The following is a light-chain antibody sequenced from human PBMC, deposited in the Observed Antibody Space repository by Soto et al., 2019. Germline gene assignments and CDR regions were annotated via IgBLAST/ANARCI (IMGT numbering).Light chain of an antibody. Sequence: EIVLTQSPATLSLSPGERATLSCRASQSVTNNYLAWYQQKPGQAPRLLIHGASSRAAGIPDRFSGSGSGTDFTLTISRLEPEDVAVYYCQQYGTSPPDTFGQGTRWRL. V-gene: IGKV3-20*01. J-gene: IGKJ5*01. CDR3: QQYGTSPPDT. CDR2: GAS. CDR1: QSVTNNY.